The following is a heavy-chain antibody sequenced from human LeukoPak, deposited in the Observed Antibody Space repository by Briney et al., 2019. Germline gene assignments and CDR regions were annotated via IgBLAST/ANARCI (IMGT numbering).Heavy chain of an antibody. Sequence: PSETLSLTCTVSGGSISSSSYYWGWIRQPPGKGLEWIGSIYYSGSTYYNPSLKSRVTISVDTSKNQFSLKLSSVTAADTAVYYCARDPRPLYVDTAISSWFDPWGQGTLVTVSS. D-gene: IGHD5-18*01. J-gene: IGHJ5*02. CDR3: ARDPRPLYVDTAISSWFDP. V-gene: IGHV4-39*07. CDR2: IYYSGST. CDR1: GGSISSSSYY.